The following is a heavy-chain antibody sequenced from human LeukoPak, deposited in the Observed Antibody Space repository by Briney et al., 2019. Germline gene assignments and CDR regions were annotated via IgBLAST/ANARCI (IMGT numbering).Heavy chain of an antibody. Sequence: GGSLRLSCAASGFPFSGYWMHWVRQGPEKGLELVSRIDNDGHGIFYVDSVKGRFTTSRDNAKNTPYLQMNSLRVEDTAVYYCATGGGWDPSFGVVTHIDVWGKGTTVVVSS. CDR2: IDNDGHGI. CDR3: ATGGGWDPSFGVVTHIDV. J-gene: IGHJ6*03. D-gene: IGHD3-3*01. V-gene: IGHV3-74*01. CDR1: GFPFSGYW.